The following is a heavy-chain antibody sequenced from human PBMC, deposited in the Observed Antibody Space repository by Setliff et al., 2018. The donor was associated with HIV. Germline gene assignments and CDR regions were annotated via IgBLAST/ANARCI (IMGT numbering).Heavy chain of an antibody. V-gene: IGHV3-30*02. CDR2: INYDDNYE. Sequence: GGSLRLSCAASGFTFSAHGMHWVRQAPGKGLEWVTFINYDDNYEYYADSVKGRFTISRDNSKNTADLQMTSLTAEDTAVYYCAKDRYYDSSGSPFDYWGQGTLVTVSS. D-gene: IGHD3-22*01. J-gene: IGHJ4*02. CDR1: GFTFSAHG. CDR3: AKDRYYDSSGSPFDY.